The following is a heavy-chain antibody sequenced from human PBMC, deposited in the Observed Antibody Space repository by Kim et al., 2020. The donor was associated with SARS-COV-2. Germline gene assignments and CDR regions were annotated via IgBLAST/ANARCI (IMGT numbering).Heavy chain of an antibody. CDR2: IYHSGST. Sequence: SETLSLTCAVSGGSISSSNWWSWVRQPPGKGLEWIGEIYHSGSTNYNPSLKSRVTISVDKSKNQFSLKLSSVTAADTAVYYCAREKFYYDSSGYYYYYYYGMDVWGQGTTVTVSS. V-gene: IGHV4-4*02. CDR1: GGSISSSNW. D-gene: IGHD3-22*01. CDR3: AREKFYYDSSGYYYYYYYGMDV. J-gene: IGHJ6*02.